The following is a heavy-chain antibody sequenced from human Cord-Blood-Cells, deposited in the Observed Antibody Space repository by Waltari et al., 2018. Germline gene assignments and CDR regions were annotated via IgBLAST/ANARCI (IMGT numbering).Heavy chain of an antibody. Sequence: QVQLQQWGAGLLKPSETLSLTCAVYGGSFSGYYWSWIRQPPGKGLEWIGEINHSGSTNDNPSLNSRHTISLSTSRNQFSLRPSSVTAAHTAVYYCAIDHQVVGATILDFDIWGQGTMVTVSS. CDR2: INHSGST. CDR3: AIDHQVVGATILDFDI. D-gene: IGHD1-26*01. CDR1: GGSFSGYY. J-gene: IGHJ3*02. V-gene: IGHV4-34*01.